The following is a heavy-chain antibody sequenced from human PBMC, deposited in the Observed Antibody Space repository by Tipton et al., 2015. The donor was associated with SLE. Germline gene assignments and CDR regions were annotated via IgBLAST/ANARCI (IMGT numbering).Heavy chain of an antibody. Sequence: SLRLSCAASGFTFNSYSMNWVRQAPGQGLERVSYITSSSSTIYYADSVKGRFTISRDNAKNSLYLQMNSLRVEDTAVYYCARGNYDFRYFDYWGQGTLVTVSS. CDR3: ARGNYDFRYFDY. V-gene: IGHV3-48*01. J-gene: IGHJ4*02. CDR1: GFTFNSYS. D-gene: IGHD3-3*01. CDR2: ITSSSSTI.